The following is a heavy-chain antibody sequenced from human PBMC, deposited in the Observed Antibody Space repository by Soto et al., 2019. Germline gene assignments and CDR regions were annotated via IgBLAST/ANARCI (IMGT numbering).Heavy chain of an antibody. J-gene: IGHJ6*03. D-gene: IGHD3-3*01. CDR1: GYTFTSYG. CDR2: ISAYNGNT. Sequence: ASVKVSCKTSGYTFTSYGISWVRQAPGQGLEWMGWISAYNGNTNYAQKLQGRVTMTTDTSTSTAYMELRSLRSDDTAVYYCAREASTIFGVVPYYYYYMDVSGKGTTVTVSS. V-gene: IGHV1-18*01. CDR3: AREASTIFGVVPYYYYYMDV.